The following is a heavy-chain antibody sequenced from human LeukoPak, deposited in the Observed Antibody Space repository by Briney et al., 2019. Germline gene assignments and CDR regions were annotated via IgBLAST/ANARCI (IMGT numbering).Heavy chain of an antibody. CDR1: GGSFSGYY. Sequence: SETLSLTCAVYGGSFSGYYWSWIRQPPGKGLEWIGSIYHSGSAYYNPSLKSRVTTSVDTSKNQFSLKLSSVTAADTAVYYCARGRGDGDFDYWGQGTLVTVSS. CDR2: IYHSGSA. D-gene: IGHD4-17*01. J-gene: IGHJ4*02. CDR3: ARGRGDGDFDY. V-gene: IGHV4-34*01.